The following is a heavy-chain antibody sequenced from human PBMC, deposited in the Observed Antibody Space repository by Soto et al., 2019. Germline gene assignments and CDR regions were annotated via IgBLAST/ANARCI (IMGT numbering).Heavy chain of an antibody. CDR1: GYTFSTYH. CDR2: IDPSDGSS. V-gene: IGHV1-46*01. J-gene: IGHJ4*02. D-gene: IGHD1-1*01. Sequence: GASVKVSCKASGYTFSTYHMHWVRQAPGQGLEWMGRIDPSDGSSIYAQKFQGGVTMTRDTSTSTVYMEMSSLRSDDTAVYYCVRPTEGRFNYWGQGTLVTVSS. CDR3: VRPTEGRFNY.